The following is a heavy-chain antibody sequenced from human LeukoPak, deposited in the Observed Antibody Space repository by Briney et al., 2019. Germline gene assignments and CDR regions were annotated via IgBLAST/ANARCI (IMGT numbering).Heavy chain of an antibody. CDR1: GFTFSSYS. CDR2: ITGSSTYI. CDR3: ARGFADFVWGSYPSSY. J-gene: IGHJ4*02. D-gene: IGHD3-16*02. Sequence: GDSLRLSCAASGFTFSSYSMNWVRQAPGKGLEWVSSITGSSTYIHYADSVEGRFTISRDNAKNSLYLQMNSLRAEDTAVYYCARGFADFVWGSYPSSYWGQGILVTVSS. V-gene: IGHV3-21*01.